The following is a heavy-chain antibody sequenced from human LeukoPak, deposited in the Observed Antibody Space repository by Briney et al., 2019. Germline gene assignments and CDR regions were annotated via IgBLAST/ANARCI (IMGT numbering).Heavy chain of an antibody. J-gene: IGHJ4*02. Sequence: SETLSLTCTVSGGSISSSSYYWGWIRQPPGKGLEWIGSIYYSGSTYYNPSLKSRVTTSVDTSKNQFSLKLSSVTAADTAVYYCARVAWDYGGNYYFDYWGQGTLVTVSS. CDR3: ARVAWDYGGNYYFDY. D-gene: IGHD4-23*01. CDR1: GGSISSSSYY. V-gene: IGHV4-39*07. CDR2: IYYSGST.